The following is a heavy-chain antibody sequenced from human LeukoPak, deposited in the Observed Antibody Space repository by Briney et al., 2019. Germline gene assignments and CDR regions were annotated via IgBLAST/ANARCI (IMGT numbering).Heavy chain of an antibody. CDR2: IWYDGSNK. V-gene: IGHV3-33*06. CDR1: GLPFSGYG. Sequence: GGSLRLSCAVSGLPFSGYGMHWVRQAPGKGLEWVALIWYDGSNKYYADSVKGRFTVSRDNSKNALYLQMDSLRAEDTGVYYCAKDLGVTMVRGLCDYWGQGTLVTVSS. J-gene: IGHJ4*02. CDR3: AKDLGVTMVRGLCDY. D-gene: IGHD3-10*01.